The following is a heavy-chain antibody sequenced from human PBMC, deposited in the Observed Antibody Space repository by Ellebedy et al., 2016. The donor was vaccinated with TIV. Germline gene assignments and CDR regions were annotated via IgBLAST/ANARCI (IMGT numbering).Heavy chain of an antibody. D-gene: IGHD6-13*01. Sequence: AASVKVSCKASGYTFTTYDINWVRQATGQGLEWMGWMSPNNGNTGYAQKFQGRVTMTRTTSISTAYMELSPLTSEDTAVYYWARASDSSTYRPFDYWGQGILVTVSS. J-gene: IGHJ4*02. V-gene: IGHV1-8*01. CDR1: GYTFTTYD. CDR3: ARASDSSTYRPFDY. CDR2: MSPNNGNT.